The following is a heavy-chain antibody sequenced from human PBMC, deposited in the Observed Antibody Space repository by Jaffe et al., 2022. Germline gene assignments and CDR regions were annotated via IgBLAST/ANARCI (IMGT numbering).Heavy chain of an antibody. D-gene: IGHD2-8*02. CDR2: MRGSGGDT. Sequence: EVQLLESGGGLAQPGGSLRLSCVASGFSFTNYAMSWVRQAPGKGLEWVSTMRGSGGDTYYTDSVKGRFIISRDSSENTLYLQLNSLRVEDTAVYYCAKLSRRSCSGGVCSSGHFDSWGLGTRVTVSS. V-gene: IGHV3-23*01. CDR1: GFSFTNYA. J-gene: IGHJ4*02. CDR3: AKLSRRSCSGGVCSSGHFDS.